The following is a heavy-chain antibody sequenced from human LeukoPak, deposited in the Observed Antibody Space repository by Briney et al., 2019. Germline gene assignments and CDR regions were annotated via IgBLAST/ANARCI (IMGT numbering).Heavy chain of an antibody. CDR2: ICSSGST. V-gene: IGHV4-59*01. CDR3: ARVSPSVVTPYAFDP. J-gene: IGHJ5*02. Sequence: KTSETLSLTCTVSGGSINTYYWSWIRQPPGKGLEWIGYICSSGSTNYNPSLKGRVTISIDTSRNQFSLRLTSVTPADTAVYYCARVSPSVVTPYAFDPWGQGTLVTVSS. CDR1: GGSINTYY. D-gene: IGHD2-21*02.